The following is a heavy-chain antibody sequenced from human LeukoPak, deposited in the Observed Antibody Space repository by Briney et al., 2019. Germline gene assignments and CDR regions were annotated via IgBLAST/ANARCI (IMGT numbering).Heavy chain of an antibody. CDR3: AKGTYYDYVWGSYSAFDY. D-gene: IGHD3-16*01. Sequence: GGSLRLSCAASGFIVSNNYMTWVRQAPGKGLEWVSAIYSGGSTYYSNSVKGRFTISRDNAKNSLYLQMNSLRAEDTALYYCAKGTYYDYVWGSYSAFDYWGQGTLVTVSS. CDR2: IYSGGST. J-gene: IGHJ4*02. V-gene: IGHV3-53*05. CDR1: GFIVSNNY.